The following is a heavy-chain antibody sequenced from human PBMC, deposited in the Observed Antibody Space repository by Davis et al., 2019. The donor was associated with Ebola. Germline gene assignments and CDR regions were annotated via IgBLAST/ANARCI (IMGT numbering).Heavy chain of an antibody. D-gene: IGHD3-22*01. Sequence: PGGSLRLSCAASGFTFSSYWMHWVRQAPGKGLVWVSRINSDGSSTSYADSVKGRFTISRDNAKNTLYLQMNSLRAEDTAVYYCARGGYYDSSGYSHEAFDIWGQGTMVTVSS. CDR3: ARGGYYDSSGYSHEAFDI. J-gene: IGHJ3*02. CDR1: GFTFSSYW. CDR2: INSDGSST. V-gene: IGHV3-74*01.